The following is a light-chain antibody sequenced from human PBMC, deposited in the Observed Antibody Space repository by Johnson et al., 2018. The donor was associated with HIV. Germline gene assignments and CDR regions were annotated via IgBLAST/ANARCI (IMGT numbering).Light chain of an antibody. J-gene: IGLJ1*01. CDR1: GSNIGNNY. CDR3: GTWDSSLSAGGV. Sequence: QSVLTQPPSVSAAPGQKVTISCSGSGSNIGNNYVSWYQQLPGTAPKLLIYEKNKRPSGIPDRFSGSKSGTSATLGITGLQTGDEADYYCGTWDSSLSAGGVFGTGTKVTVL. V-gene: IGLV1-51*02. CDR2: EKN.